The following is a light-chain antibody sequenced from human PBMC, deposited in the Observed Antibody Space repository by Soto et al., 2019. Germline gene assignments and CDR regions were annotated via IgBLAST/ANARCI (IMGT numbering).Light chain of an antibody. V-gene: IGKV1-9*01. Sequence: IQLTQSPSSLSASVGDRVTITCRASQGISSYLAWYQQKPGKAPKLLIYAASTLQSGVPSRFSGSGSGTDFTLTISSLQTEDFATYYCQQLNSYPQGFGGGTKVEIK. CDR2: AAS. J-gene: IGKJ4*01. CDR1: QGISSY. CDR3: QQLNSYPQG.